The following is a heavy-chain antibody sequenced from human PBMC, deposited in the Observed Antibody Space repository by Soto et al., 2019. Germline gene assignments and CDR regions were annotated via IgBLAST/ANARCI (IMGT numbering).Heavy chain of an antibody. D-gene: IGHD3-16*02. J-gene: IGHJ5*02. CDR1: GGSLKSGGYY. V-gene: IGHV4-31*02. CDR2: IYYTGRT. CDR3: AREGQITDYVWGSYRLYNWFDP. Sequence: TSETLSLTCTFSGGSLKSGGYYWSWIRQHPGRGLEWIGYIYYTGRTYYNPSLESRVTFSVDTSKNQFSLKLSSVTAADTAVYYCAREGQITDYVWGSYRLYNWFDPWGQGTLVTVSS.